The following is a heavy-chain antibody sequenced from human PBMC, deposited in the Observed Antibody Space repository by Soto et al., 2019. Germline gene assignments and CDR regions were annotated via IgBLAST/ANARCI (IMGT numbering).Heavy chain of an antibody. J-gene: IGHJ6*02. Sequence: PSETLSLTCSVSVYSIGSGYYWGFIRQSPGKGLEWIGTIFHSGSTYHNPSLRSRVTISLDTSNNQFSLRLTGVTAADTAVYYCARGLEFNGMDVWGQGTTVTVSS. CDR3: ARGLEFNGMDV. CDR2: IFHSGST. D-gene: IGHD3-10*01. V-gene: IGHV4-38-2*02. CDR1: VYSIGSGYY.